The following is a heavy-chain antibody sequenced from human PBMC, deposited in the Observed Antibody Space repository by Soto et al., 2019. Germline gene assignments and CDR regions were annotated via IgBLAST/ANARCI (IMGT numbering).Heavy chain of an antibody. CDR1: GFTFSSYS. D-gene: IGHD3-3*01. CDR2: ISSSSSTI. V-gene: IGHV3-48*01. J-gene: IGHJ4*02. CDR3: ARDRPTERFLEWLPIDY. Sequence: EVQLVESGGGLVQPGGSLRLSCAASGFTFSSYSMNWVRQAPGKGLEWVSYISSSSSTIYYADSVKGRFTISRDNAKNSLYLQMNSLRAEDTAVCYCARDRPTERFLEWLPIDYWGQGTLVTVSS.